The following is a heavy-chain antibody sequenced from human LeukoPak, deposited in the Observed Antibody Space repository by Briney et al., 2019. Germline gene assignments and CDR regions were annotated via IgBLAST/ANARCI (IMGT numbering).Heavy chain of an antibody. J-gene: IGHJ4*02. V-gene: IGHV3-23*01. CDR3: AKEQLRTSGYTSGLCDY. CDR1: GFTFSSYA. CDR2: VDGSAGST. D-gene: IGHD6-19*01. Sequence: GGSLRLSCAASGFTFSSYAMSWVRQAPGKGLEWVSVVDGSAGSTYYADSVKVRFTISRDNSKNTLYLQMNSLRAEDTAVYYCAKEQLRTSGYTSGLCDYRGPGTLVTVSS.